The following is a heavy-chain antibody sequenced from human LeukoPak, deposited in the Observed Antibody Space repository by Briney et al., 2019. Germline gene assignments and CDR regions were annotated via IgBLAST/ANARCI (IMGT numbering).Heavy chain of an antibody. CDR2: INPSGGST. D-gene: IGHD5-12*01. J-gene: IGHJ3*02. CDR3: ANQEWLRFNLNAFDI. Sequence: ASVEVSCKASGYTLTSYYMHWVRRAPGQGLEWMGIINPSGGSTNYAQKFQGRVTMTRDMSTRTVYMELSSLRFEDTAVYYCANQEWLRFNLNAFDIWGQGTMVTVSS. V-gene: IGHV1-46*01. CDR1: GYTLTSYY.